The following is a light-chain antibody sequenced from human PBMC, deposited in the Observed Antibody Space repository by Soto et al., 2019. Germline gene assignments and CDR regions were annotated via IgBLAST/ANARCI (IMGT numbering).Light chain of an antibody. CDR1: EGISRW. J-gene: IGKJ5*01. CDR3: HQANSCPIT. Sequence: DIQMTQSPSSVSASVGDIVTITCRVCEGISRWLSWYQQKQGKAPKLLIYAASSLQSGVPSRFSVSGSATDFTLTISILQPEDVATYYCHQANSCPITIGHGTRLELK. V-gene: IGKV1-12*01. CDR2: AAS.